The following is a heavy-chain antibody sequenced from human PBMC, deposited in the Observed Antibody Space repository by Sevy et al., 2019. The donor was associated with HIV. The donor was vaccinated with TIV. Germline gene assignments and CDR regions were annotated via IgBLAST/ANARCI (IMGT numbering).Heavy chain of an antibody. CDR2: IKSKTDGGAT. V-gene: IGHV3-15*01. CDR1: GFTFTSAW. CDR3: ITDPGYSGYDEEVINYYYYGMDV. D-gene: IGHD5-12*01. J-gene: IGHJ6*02. Sequence: GGSLRLSCAASGFTFTSAWMSWVRQAPGKGLEWVGRIKSKTDGGATDYAAPVKGRFTISREDSKNTLYLQMNSLKTEETAVYYCITDPGYSGYDEEVINYYYYGMDVWGQGTTVTVSS.